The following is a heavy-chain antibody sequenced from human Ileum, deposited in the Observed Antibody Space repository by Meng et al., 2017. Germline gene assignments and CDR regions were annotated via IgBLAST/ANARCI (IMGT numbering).Heavy chain of an antibody. CDR2: IYHSGST. D-gene: IGHD1-7*01. J-gene: IGHJ4*02. CDR3: ASLRYNWNYSADY. V-gene: IGHV4-4*02. Sequence: VQLQESGPGLCKPSGTLSLTCAVSGGSISSSNWWSCVRQPPGKGLEWIGEIYHSGSTNYNPSLKSRVTISVDKSKNQFSLKLSSVTAADTAVYYCASLRYNWNYSADYWGQGTLVTVSS. CDR1: GGSISSSNW.